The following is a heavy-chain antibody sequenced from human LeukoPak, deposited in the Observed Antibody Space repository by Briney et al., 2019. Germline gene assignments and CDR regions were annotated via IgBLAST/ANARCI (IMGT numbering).Heavy chain of an antibody. V-gene: IGHV1-69*05. CDR2: IIPIFGTA. D-gene: IGHD2-2*01. CDR1: GGTFSSYA. Sequence: SVKVSCKASGGTFSSYAISWVRQAPGQGLEWMGGIIPIFGTANYAQKFQGRVTITTDESTSTAYMELSSLRSEDTAVYYCARGGKVVPAAIVGDNFDYWGQGTLVTVSS. CDR3: ARGGKVVPAAIVGDNFDY. J-gene: IGHJ4*02.